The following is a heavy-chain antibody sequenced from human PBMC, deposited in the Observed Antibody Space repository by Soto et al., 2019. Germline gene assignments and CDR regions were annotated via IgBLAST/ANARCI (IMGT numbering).Heavy chain of an antibody. CDR1: GFTFSTYA. CDR2: ISATGAKT. J-gene: IGHJ4*02. V-gene: IGHV3-23*01. D-gene: IGHD1-20*01. CDR3: TKSRSAMVYYFDF. Sequence: EVQVLESGGGLVQPGGSLRLSCAASGFTFSTYAMNWVRQAPGKGLEWVSGISATGAKTYSADSVKGRFTISRDNSTDTVYLEMNSLRAEDTAVYYCTKSRSAMVYYFDFWGLGARVTVSS.